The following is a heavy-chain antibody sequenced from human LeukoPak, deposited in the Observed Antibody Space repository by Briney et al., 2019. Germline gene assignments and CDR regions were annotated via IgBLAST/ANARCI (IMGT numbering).Heavy chain of an antibody. V-gene: IGHV4-39*01. CDR3: ARPSYYGGSAR. Sequence: NSSETLSLTCTVSGDSIRSTSYCWAWIRQPPGKGLEWIGSVYYDGSTYFNPSLKSRVTISVDTSKNQFTLKMRSVTAADTAVYYCARPSYYGGSARWGRGSLVTVSS. J-gene: IGHJ4*02. CDR2: VYYDGST. D-gene: IGHD2-21*01. CDR1: GDSIRSTSYC.